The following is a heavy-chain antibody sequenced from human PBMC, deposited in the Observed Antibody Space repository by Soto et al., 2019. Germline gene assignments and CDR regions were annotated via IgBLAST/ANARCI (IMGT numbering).Heavy chain of an antibody. D-gene: IGHD4-17*01. V-gene: IGHV1-2*02. J-gene: IGHJ3*02. CDR2: INPNSGGT. CDR1: GYTFTGYY. Sequence: RASVKVSCKASGYTFTGYYMHWVGQAPGQGLEWMGWINPNSGGTNYAQKFQGRVTMTRDTSISTAYMELSRLRSDDTAVYYCARVPFPLDYGGTNDAFDIWGQGTMVTVSS. CDR3: ARVPFPLDYGGTNDAFDI.